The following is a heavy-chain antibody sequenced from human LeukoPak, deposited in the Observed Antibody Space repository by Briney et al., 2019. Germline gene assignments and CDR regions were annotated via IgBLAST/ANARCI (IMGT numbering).Heavy chain of an antibody. Sequence: GGSLRLSWAASGFTVSSNYMGWVRQAPGKGLEWVSYISSSGSTIYYADSVKGRFTISRDNAKNSRYLQMNSLRAEDTAVYYCARDGIAAGSRDYYYGMDVWGQGTTVTVSS. J-gene: IGHJ6*02. CDR3: ARDGIAAGSRDYYYGMDV. V-gene: IGHV3-11*04. CDR2: ISSSGSTI. CDR1: GFTVSSNY. D-gene: IGHD6-13*01.